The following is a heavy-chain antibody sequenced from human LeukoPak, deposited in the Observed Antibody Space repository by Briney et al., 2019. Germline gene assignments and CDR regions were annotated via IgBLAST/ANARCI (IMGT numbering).Heavy chain of an antibody. CDR3: ARDYGMYYDSSGYYG. CDR1: GGTFSSYA. D-gene: IGHD3-22*01. CDR2: IIPILGIA. Sequence: ASVKVSCKASGGTFSSYAISWVRQAPGQGLEWMGRIIPILGIANYAQKFQGRVTITADKSTSTAYMELSSLRSEDTAVYYCARDYGMYYDSSGYYGWGQGTLVTVSS. J-gene: IGHJ4*02. V-gene: IGHV1-69*04.